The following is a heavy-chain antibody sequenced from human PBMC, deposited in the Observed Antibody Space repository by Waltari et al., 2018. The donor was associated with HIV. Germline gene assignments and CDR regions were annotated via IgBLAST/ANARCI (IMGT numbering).Heavy chain of an antibody. CDR2: ISGYSGYI. CDR1: RFTFSTSS. J-gene: IGHJ3*02. Sequence: EVQLVESGGGLVKPGGSLRLSCAPSRFTFSTSSINWVRQAPGKGLEWVSSISGYSGYIYYADSVKGRFAISRDNAKNSLYLQMNSLRAEDTAVYYCARAQSHDAFDIWGQGTMVTVSS. CDR3: ARAQSHDAFDI. V-gene: IGHV3-21*01.